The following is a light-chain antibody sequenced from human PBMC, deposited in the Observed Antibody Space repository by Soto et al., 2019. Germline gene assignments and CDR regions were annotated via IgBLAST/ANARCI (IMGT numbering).Light chain of an antibody. J-gene: IGKJ4*01. CDR2: EVF. CDR1: QSLLHTDGKTY. Sequence: DVVMTQTPLSLSVTPGQPASISCKSSQSLLHTDGKTYLYWYLQKPGHPPQLLIYEVFNRFSGVPERFSGSGAGTDFTLKISRVEAEDGGTEYCMQTMQPLLTFGGGTKVEI. CDR3: MQTMQPLLT. V-gene: IGKV2D-29*01.